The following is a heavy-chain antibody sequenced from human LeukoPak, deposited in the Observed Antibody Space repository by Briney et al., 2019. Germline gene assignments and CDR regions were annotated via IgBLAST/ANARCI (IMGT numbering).Heavy chain of an antibody. CDR3: AKVAQGCSITSCYFDS. V-gene: IGHV3-48*01. CDR2: INTSSSTI. D-gene: IGHD2-2*01. J-gene: IGHJ4*02. CDR1: GFTFSSFS. Sequence: PGGSLRLSCAASGFTFSSFSMNWVRQAPGKGLEWVSYINTSSSTIYYADSVKGRFTISRDNSKNTLFLQMNSLRAEDTAVYYCAKVAQGCSITSCYFDSWGQGTLVTVSS.